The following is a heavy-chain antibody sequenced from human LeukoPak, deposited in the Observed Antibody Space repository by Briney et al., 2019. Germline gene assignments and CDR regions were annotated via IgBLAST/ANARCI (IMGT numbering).Heavy chain of an antibody. CDR2: MSSSDDGR. J-gene: IGHJ4*02. CDR1: GFSFSSYA. D-gene: IGHD2-15*01. V-gene: IGHV3-23*01. Sequence: GGSLRLSCAASGFSFSSYAMSWVRQAPGKGLEWVSAMSSSDDGRYYAASVRGRFTISRDTSRSTLYLQMNSLRAEDAAVYYCAKAPVTSCRGAFCYPFDYWGQGTLVTVSS. CDR3: AKAPVTSCRGAFCYPFDY.